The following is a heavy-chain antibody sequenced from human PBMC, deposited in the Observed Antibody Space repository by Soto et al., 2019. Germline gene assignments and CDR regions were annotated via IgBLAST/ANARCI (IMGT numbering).Heavy chain of an antibody. D-gene: IGHD2-15*01. Sequence: EVQLLESGGGLVQPGGALRLSCAASGFTFSSHAMSWVRQVPGKGLEWISSISAGSEGAYYADSVKGRFTISRDNSNNTLYLQMNSRRAEDTAVYYCARDLWWYLHWGQGTLVTVSS. CDR2: ISAGSEGA. V-gene: IGHV3-23*01. CDR3: ARDLWWYLH. J-gene: IGHJ4*02. CDR1: GFTFSSHA.